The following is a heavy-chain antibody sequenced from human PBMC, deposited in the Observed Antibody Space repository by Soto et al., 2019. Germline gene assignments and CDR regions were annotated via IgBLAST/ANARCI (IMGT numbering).Heavy chain of an antibody. J-gene: IGHJ4*02. CDR1: GGSFSGYY. D-gene: IGHD6-13*01. CDR2: INHSGST. Sequence: PSETLSLTCAVYGGSFSGYYWSWIRQPPGKGLEWIGEINHSGSTNYNPSLKSRVTISVDTSKNQFSLKLSSVTAADTAVYYCARGPIYPSIAAAGEIDYCGQGTLVPVYS. CDR3: ARGPIYPSIAAAGEIDY. V-gene: IGHV4-34*01.